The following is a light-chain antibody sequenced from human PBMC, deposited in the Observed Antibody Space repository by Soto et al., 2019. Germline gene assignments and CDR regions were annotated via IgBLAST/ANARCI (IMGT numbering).Light chain of an antibody. V-gene: IGKV3-20*01. J-gene: IGKJ1*01. Sequence: EIVLTQSPGTLSLSPGERATLSCRASQSVSSSYLAWYQQKPGQAPRLLIHGASSRATGIPDRFSGSGSGTDFTLTISRLEPEDFAVYYCQQYDISWTFGQGTKVDIK. CDR3: QQYDISWT. CDR1: QSVSSSY. CDR2: GAS.